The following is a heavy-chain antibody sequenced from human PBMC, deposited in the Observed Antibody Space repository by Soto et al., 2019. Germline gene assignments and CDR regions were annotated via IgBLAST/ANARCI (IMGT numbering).Heavy chain of an antibody. CDR1: GFRFSSYG. CDR2: ISYDGSRQ. D-gene: IGHD3-10*01. V-gene: IGHV3-30*18. Sequence: PGGSLRPSCAVSGFRFSSYGMHWVRQAPGKGLEWVALISYDGSRQYYADSVKGRFTISRDNSKNTLDLKLNSLRSEDTGIYDCAKDGTNKTDYGSEDFKFWGQGT. J-gene: IGHJ4*02. CDR3: AKDGTNKTDYGSEDFKF.